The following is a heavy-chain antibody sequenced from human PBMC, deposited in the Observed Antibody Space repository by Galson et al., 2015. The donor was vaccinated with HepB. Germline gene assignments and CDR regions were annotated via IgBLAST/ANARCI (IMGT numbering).Heavy chain of an antibody. CDR1: GGTLRNHA. J-gene: IGHJ4*02. CDR3: ATNRGYASTYFDF. CDR2: TVPLFGTP. Sequence: SVKVSCKASGGTLRNHAISWVRQAPGQGLEWMGGTVPLFGTPNYAQRFRGRVTINADESTGSTYMELSSLRSEDSAIYYCATNRGYASTYFDFWGQGTLVIVSS. V-gene: IGHV1-69*13. D-gene: IGHD1-1*01.